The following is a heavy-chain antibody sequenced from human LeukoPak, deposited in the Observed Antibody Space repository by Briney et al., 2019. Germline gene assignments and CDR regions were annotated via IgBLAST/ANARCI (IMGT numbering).Heavy chain of an antibody. Sequence: GGSLRLSCAASGFTFSSYSMNWVRQAPGKGLEWVSYINIDSITVNYADSVKGQFTISRDNAKNSLYLQMNSLRAEDTAVYYCSTAKFDNWGQGTLVTVSS. CDR2: INIDSITV. CDR1: GFTFSSYS. J-gene: IGHJ4*02. CDR3: STAKFDN. V-gene: IGHV3-48*01.